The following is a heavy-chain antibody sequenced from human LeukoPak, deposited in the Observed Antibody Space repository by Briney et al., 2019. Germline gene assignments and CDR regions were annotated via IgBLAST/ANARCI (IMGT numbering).Heavy chain of an antibody. CDR1: GFTFNGYS. CDR3: ARSYEGTTVTRGLGY. V-gene: IGHV3-21*01. CDR2: ISSSSSYI. D-gene: IGHD4-17*01. Sequence: GGSLRLSCAVSGFTFNGYSMNWVRQAPGKGLEWVSSISSSSSYIYYADSVKGRFTISRDNAKNSLYLQMNSLRAEDTAVYYCARSYEGTTVTRGLGYWGQGTLVTVSS. J-gene: IGHJ4*02.